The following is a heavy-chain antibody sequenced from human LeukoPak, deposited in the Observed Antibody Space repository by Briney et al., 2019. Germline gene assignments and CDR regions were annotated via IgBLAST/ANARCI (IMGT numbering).Heavy chain of an antibody. J-gene: IGHJ6*03. V-gene: IGHV4-39*01. CDR3: ARHSAPDCSGGSCYTLYYYYYYMDV. D-gene: IGHD2-15*01. CDR2: IYYSGST. CDR1: GGYISSSSYY. Sequence: SETLSLTCTVSGGYISSSSYYWGWIRQPPGKGLEWIGSIYYSGSTYYNPSLKSRVTISVDTSKNQFSLKLSSVTAADTAVYYCARHSAPDCSGGSCYTLYYYYYYMDVWGKGTTVTVSS.